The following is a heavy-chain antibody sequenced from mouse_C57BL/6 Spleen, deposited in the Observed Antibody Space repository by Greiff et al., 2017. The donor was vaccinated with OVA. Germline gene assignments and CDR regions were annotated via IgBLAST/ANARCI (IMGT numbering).Heavy chain of an antibody. CDR1: GYTFTDHT. CDR3: ARKFPNYYGSSWYFDV. J-gene: IGHJ1*03. D-gene: IGHD1-1*01. V-gene: IGHV1-78*01. Sequence: VQLQESDAELVKPGASVKISCKVSGYTFTDHTIHWMKQRPEQGLEWIGYIYPRDGSTKYNEKFKGKATLTADKSSSTAYMQLNSLTSEDSAVYFCARKFPNYYGSSWYFDVWGTGTTVTVSS. CDR2: IYPRDGST.